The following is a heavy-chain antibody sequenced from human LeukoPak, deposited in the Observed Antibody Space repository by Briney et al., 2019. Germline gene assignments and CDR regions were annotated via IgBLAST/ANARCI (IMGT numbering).Heavy chain of an antibody. CDR1: GFTFSSYS. D-gene: IGHD3-3*01. CDR3: ARGTYDFVQIDY. V-gene: IGHV3-21*01. CDR2: ISTSSSYI. J-gene: IGHJ4*02. Sequence: GGSLRLSCAASGFTFSSYSMNWVRQAPGKGLEWVSSISTSSSYIYYADSVKGRFTISRDNAKNSLFLQMNSLRAEDTAAYYCARGTYDFVQIDYWGQGTLATVSS.